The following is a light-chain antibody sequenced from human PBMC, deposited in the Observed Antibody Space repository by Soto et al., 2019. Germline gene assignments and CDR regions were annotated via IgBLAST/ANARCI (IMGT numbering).Light chain of an antibody. CDR1: QSVSNN. J-gene: IGKJ4*01. V-gene: IGKV3-15*01. Sequence: EIVMTQSPATLSVSPGESATLSCRASQSVSNNLAWYQQKPGQAPRLLIYGASARATGIPARFSGSGSGTAGTHTISNRQSEDFAVYYCQQYNNCPLAFGGGTNVEIK. CDR3: QQYNNCPLA. CDR2: GAS.